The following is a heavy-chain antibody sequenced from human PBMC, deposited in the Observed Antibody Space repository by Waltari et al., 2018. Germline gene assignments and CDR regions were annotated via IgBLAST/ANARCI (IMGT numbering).Heavy chain of an antibody. V-gene: IGHV3-21*01. Sequence: EVQLVESGGGLVKPGGSLRLSCAASVFTFSSYSMNWVRQAPGKGREWGSSISSSSSYIYYADSVKGRFTISRDNAKNSLYLQMNSLRAEDTAVYYCARDFWSGPGFDPWGQGTLVTVSS. CDR2: ISSSSSYI. J-gene: IGHJ5*02. D-gene: IGHD3-3*01. CDR3: ARDFWSGPGFDP. CDR1: VFTFSSYS.